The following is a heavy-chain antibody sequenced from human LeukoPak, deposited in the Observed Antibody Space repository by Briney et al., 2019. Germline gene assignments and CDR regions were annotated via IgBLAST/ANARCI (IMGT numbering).Heavy chain of an antibody. V-gene: IGHV1-69*04. CDR1: GGTFSSYA. Sequence: SVKVSCKASGGTFSSYAISWVRQAPGQGLEWMGRIIPILGIANYAQKFQGRVTITADKSTSTAYMELSSLRSEDTAVYYCARDDLDILTGSTTGYFDYWGQGTLVTVSS. D-gene: IGHD3-9*01. CDR2: IIPILGIA. J-gene: IGHJ4*02. CDR3: ARDDLDILTGSTTGYFDY.